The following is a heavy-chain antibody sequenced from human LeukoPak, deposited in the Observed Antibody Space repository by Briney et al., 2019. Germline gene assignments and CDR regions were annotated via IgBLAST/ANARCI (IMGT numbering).Heavy chain of an antibody. Sequence: SETLSLTCTVSGGSISSSSYYWGWIRQPPGKGLEWLGSIYYSGSTYYNPSLKSRVTISVDTSKHLFSLKLSSVTAADTAVYYCARAFMILWFGEYPYYFDYWGQGTLVTVSS. CDR2: IYYSGST. V-gene: IGHV4-39*01. D-gene: IGHD3-10*01. CDR1: GGSISSSSYY. CDR3: ARAFMILWFGEYPYYFDY. J-gene: IGHJ4*02.